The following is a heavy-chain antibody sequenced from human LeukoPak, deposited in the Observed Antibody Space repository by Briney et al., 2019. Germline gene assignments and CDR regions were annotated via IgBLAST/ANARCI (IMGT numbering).Heavy chain of an antibody. CDR2: IKSKTDGGTT. CDR3: TTSLAAAGRTDY. Sequence: ESLKISCQGSGYSFSSYWIGWVRQAPGKGLEWVGRIKSKTDGGTTDYAAPVKGRFTISRDDSKNTLYLQMNSLKTEDTAVYYCTTSLAAAGRTDYWGQGTLVTVSS. D-gene: IGHD6-13*01. CDR1: GYSFSSYW. J-gene: IGHJ4*02. V-gene: IGHV3-15*01.